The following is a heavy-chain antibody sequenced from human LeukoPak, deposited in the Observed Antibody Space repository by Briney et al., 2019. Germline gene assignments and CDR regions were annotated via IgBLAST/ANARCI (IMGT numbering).Heavy chain of an antibody. CDR1: GDSISSYY. V-gene: IGHV4-59*01. J-gene: IGHJ3*02. CDR2: IYYSGST. Sequence: SETLSLTCTVSGDSISSYYWSWIRQPPGKGLEWIGYIYYSGSTNYNPSLKSRVTISLDTSKNHCSLELSPVTAADTAVYYCARGGQAFDIWGPGTMVTVSS. CDR3: ARGGQAFDI.